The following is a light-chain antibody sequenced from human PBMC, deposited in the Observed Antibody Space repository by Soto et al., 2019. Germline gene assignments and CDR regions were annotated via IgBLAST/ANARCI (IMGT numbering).Light chain of an antibody. CDR2: AAS. J-gene: IGKJ4*01. V-gene: IGKV1-39*01. CDR3: QQTYNPPLT. CDR1: QTISNY. Sequence: DIQMTQSPSSLAASVGDRVTITCRASQTISNYLSWYQQNPGKAPRLLIYAASSLQGGVPSRFSGSGSGTDFTLTISSLQPEDFATYYCQQTYNPPLTFGGGTKVESK.